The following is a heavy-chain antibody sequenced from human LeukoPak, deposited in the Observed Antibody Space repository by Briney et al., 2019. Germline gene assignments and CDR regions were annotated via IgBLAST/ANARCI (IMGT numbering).Heavy chain of an antibody. Sequence: PGGSLRLSCAASGFTFSSYGMHWVRQAPGKGLEWVAVMSYDGSNKYYADSVKGRFTISRDNSKNTLYLQMNSLRVEDTAVYYCAREGASSLVRGVIGYWGPGTLVTVSS. D-gene: IGHD3-10*01. CDR1: GFTFSSYG. CDR2: MSYDGSNK. CDR3: AREGASSLVRGVIGY. V-gene: IGHV3-30*03. J-gene: IGHJ4*02.